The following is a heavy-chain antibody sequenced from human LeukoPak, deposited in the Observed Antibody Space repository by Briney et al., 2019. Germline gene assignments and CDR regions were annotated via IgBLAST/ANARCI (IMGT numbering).Heavy chain of an antibody. V-gene: IGHV3-74*01. CDR3: ATKQWLAPPPDS. Sequence: GGSLRLSCAASGFTFSKYWMLWVRQAPGKGLESVSRINTDGTVTTYADSVKGRFTVSRDNADNTMFLHMNSVRDEDTAVYYCATKQWLAPPPDSWGQGTPVTVSS. CDR1: GFTFSKYW. CDR2: INTDGTVT. J-gene: IGHJ4*02. D-gene: IGHD6-19*01.